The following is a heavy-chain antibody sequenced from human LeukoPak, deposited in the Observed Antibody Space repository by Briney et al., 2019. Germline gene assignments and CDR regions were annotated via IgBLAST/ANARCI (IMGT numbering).Heavy chain of an antibody. CDR3: ARYPLSYSDYYMDV. CDR2: ISTSGAYI. CDR1: GFTFSIYY. D-gene: IGHD2-15*01. Sequence: GGSLRFSCAASGFTFSIYYMTWVRQAPGKGLEWVSSISTSGAYIYYADSVKGRFTISRDNAKNSLYLQMNSLRAEDSAVYYCARYPLSYSDYYMDVWGTGTTVTVSS. J-gene: IGHJ6*03. V-gene: IGHV3-21*01.